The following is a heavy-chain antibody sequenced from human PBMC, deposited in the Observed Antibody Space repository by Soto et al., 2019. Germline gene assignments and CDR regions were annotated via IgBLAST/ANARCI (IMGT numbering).Heavy chain of an antibody. J-gene: IGHJ1*01. CDR1: GGSFSGYY. V-gene: IGHV4-34*01. D-gene: IGHD6-19*01. Sequence: QVQLQQWGAGLLKPSETLSLTCAVYGGSFSGYYWSWIHQPPGKGLEWIGEINHSGSTNYNPSLKSRVTISVDTSKNQFSLKLSSVTAADTAVYYCARVSSDSSGWYGYFQHWGQGTLVTVSS. CDR3: ARVSSDSSGWYGYFQH. CDR2: INHSGST.